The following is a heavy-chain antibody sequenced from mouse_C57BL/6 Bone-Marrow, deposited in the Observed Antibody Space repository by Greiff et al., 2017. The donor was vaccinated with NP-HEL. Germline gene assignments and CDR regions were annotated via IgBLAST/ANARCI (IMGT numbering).Heavy chain of an antibody. CDR2: IAPNSGGT. V-gene: IGHV1-72*01. D-gene: IGHD1-1*01. CDR3: ARCGYYGSSPWFAY. CDR1: GYTFTSYW. Sequence: QVQLQQPGAELVKPGASVKLSCKASGYTFTSYWMHWVKQRPGRGLEWIGRIAPNSGGTKYNEKFKSKATLTVDKPSSTAYMQLSSLTSENAEVYYCARCGYYGSSPWFAYWGQGTLVTVSA. J-gene: IGHJ3*01.